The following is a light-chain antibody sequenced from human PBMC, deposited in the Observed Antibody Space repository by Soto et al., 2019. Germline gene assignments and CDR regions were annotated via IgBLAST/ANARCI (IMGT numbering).Light chain of an antibody. CDR2: DVS. CDR1: SSDVGAYNY. V-gene: IGLV2-11*01. J-gene: IGLJ3*02. CDR3: CSYAGSYTLWV. Sequence: QSVLTQPRSVSGSPGQSVTISCTGTSSDVGAYNYVSWYQQHPGKAPKLIIYDVSKRPSGVPDRFSGSKSGNTASLTIPGLQADDEADYYCCSYAGSYTLWVFGGGTKLT.